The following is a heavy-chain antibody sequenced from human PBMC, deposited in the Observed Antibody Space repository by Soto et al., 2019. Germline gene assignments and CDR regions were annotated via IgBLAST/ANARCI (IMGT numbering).Heavy chain of an antibody. CDR1: GYTFTSYG. D-gene: IGHD2-15*01. CDR2: ISAYNGNT. Sequence: QVQLVQSGAEVKKPGASVKVSCKASGYTFTSYGISWVRQAPGQGLEWMGWISAYNGNTNYAQKLQGRVTMTTDTTTSTDYMVLRNLRSDDTAVYYCARGGDLRYCSGGSCLGVFDYWGQGTLVNVFS. J-gene: IGHJ4*02. CDR3: ARGGDLRYCSGGSCLGVFDY. V-gene: IGHV1-18*01.